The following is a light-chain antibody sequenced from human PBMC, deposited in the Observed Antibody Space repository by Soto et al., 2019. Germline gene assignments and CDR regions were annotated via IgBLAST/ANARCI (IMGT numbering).Light chain of an antibody. CDR1: QDISSY. V-gene: IGKV1-9*01. Sequence: DIQLTQSPAFLSTSVGDEVTITCRASQDISSYLAWYQQKPGKAPNLLVYSASTLQSGVPSRFSGSGSGTEFTLTISSLQPEDFATYFCQQINSYPVTFGGGTKVEIE. CDR2: SAS. CDR3: QQINSYPVT. J-gene: IGKJ4*01.